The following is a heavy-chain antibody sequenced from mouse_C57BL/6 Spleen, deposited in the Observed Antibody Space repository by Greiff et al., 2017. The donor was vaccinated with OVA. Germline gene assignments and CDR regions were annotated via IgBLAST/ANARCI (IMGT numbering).Heavy chain of an antibody. D-gene: IGHD2-3*01. J-gene: IGHJ2*01. CDR2: IYPGDGDT. CDR3: AREDDGYPLDY. Sequence: VKLQESGPELVKPGASVKISCKASGYAFSSSWMNWVKQRPGKGLEWIGRIYPGDGDTNYNGKFKGKATLTADKSSSTAYMQLSSLTSEDSAVYFCAREDDGYPLDYWGQGTTLTVSS. CDR1: GYAFSSSW. V-gene: IGHV1-82*01.